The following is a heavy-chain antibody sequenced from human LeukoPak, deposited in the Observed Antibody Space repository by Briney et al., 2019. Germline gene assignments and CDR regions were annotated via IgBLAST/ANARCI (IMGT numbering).Heavy chain of an antibody. V-gene: IGHV3-7*01. CDR3: ARDLAGPPQEAFDI. J-gene: IGHJ3*02. CDR2: IHQDGSEK. Sequence: ETLSLTCTVSGGSISSSSYYWGWIRQAPGKGLEWVANIHQDGSEKHYVDSVTGRFTISRDITKNSLYLQMNSLRVDDTAVYYCARDLAGPPQEAFDIWGQGIMVIVSS. CDR1: GGSISSSSYY.